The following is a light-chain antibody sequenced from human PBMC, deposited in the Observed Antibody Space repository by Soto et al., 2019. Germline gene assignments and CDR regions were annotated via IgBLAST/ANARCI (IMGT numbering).Light chain of an antibody. CDR1: SSDIGTYTY. Sequence: QSALTQPASVSGSPGQSITISCTGTSSDIGTYTYVSWYQHHPGKAPKVVIFEVSNRPSGVSNRFAGSKSGNTAPLTISGLQAEDESDYFCSSYSSSTKSYVFGPGTKLTDL. J-gene: IGLJ1*01. CDR3: SSYSSSTKSYV. V-gene: IGLV2-14*01. CDR2: EVS.